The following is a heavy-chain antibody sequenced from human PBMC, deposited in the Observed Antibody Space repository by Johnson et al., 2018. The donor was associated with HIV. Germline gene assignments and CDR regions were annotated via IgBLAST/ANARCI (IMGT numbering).Heavy chain of an antibody. V-gene: IGHV3-11*04. CDR3: ARYSSSSRDTFDI. Sequence: QVQLVESGGGLVKPGGSPRLSCAASGFTFSDYYIHWIRQAPGKGLEWLAFITGRGTAIYADSVKGRFTISRDNAKNSLYLQMNSLRAEDTAVYYCARYSSSSRDTFDIWGQGTMVTVSS. J-gene: IGHJ3*02. D-gene: IGHD6-13*01. CDR2: ITGRGTAI. CDR1: GFTFSDYY.